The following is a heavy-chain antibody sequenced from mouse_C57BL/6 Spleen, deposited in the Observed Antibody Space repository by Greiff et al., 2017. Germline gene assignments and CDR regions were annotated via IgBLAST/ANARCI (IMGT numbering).Heavy chain of an antibody. V-gene: IGHV14-3*01. CDR2: IDPANGNT. CDR1: GFNIKNTY. D-gene: IGHD2-4*01. Sequence: VQLKESVAELVRPGASVKLSCTASGFNIKNTYMHWVKQRPEQGLEWIGRIDPANGNTKYAPKFQGKATITADTSSNTAYLQLSSLTSEDTAIYYCARSSIYYDYDDAYYYAMDYWGQGTSVTVSS. J-gene: IGHJ4*01. CDR3: ARSSIYYDYDDAYYYAMDY.